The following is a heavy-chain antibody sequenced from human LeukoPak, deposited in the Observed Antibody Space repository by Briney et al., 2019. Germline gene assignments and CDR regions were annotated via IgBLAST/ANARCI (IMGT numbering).Heavy chain of an antibody. D-gene: IGHD5-24*01. CDR2: INHSGST. Sequence: PSETLSLTCAVYGGSFSGYYWSWIRQPPGKGLEWIGEINHSGSTNYNPSLKSRVTISVDTSKNQFSLKLSSVTAADTAVYYCARALRWLHRTYYFDYWGQGTLVTVSS. CDR1: GGSFSGYY. V-gene: IGHV4-34*01. J-gene: IGHJ4*02. CDR3: ARALRWLHRTYYFDY.